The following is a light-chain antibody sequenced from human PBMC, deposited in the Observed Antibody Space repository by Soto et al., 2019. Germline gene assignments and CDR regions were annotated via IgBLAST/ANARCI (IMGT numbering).Light chain of an antibody. Sequence: QSVLTQSSSAPASLGSSVKLTCTLSSGHSSYIIAWHQQQPGKAPRYLMKLEGSGSYNKGSGVPDRFSGSSSGPDRYLTISNLQSEDEADYYCETWDSNTRVFGGGTKLTVL. CDR2: LEGSGSY. V-gene: IGLV4-60*03. CDR1: SGHSSYI. J-gene: IGLJ2*01. CDR3: ETWDSNTRV.